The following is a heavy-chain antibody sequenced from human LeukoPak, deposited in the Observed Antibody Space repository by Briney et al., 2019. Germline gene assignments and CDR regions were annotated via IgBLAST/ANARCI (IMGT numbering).Heavy chain of an antibody. Sequence: SETLSLTCSVSGGSISSSNYYWGWIRQPPGKGLEWIGSIYYSGSTYYNPSLKSRVTISVDTSKNQFSLKLSSVTAADTAVYYCARHMYSSSWYGTYYFDYWGQGTLVTVSS. CDR1: GGSISSSNYY. CDR3: ARHMYSSSWYGTYYFDY. J-gene: IGHJ4*02. V-gene: IGHV4-39*01. CDR2: IYYSGST. D-gene: IGHD6-13*01.